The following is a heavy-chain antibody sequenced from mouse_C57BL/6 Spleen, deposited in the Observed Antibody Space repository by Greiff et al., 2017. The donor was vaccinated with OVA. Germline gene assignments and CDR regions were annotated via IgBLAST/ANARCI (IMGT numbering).Heavy chain of an antibody. CDR1: GYAFSSSW. D-gene: IGHD1-1*01. Sequence: VKLQESGPELVKPGASVKISCKASGYAFSSSWMNWVKQRPGKGLEWIGRLYTGDGDTNYNGKFKGKATLTADKSSSTAYMQLSSLTSEDSAVYFCAITTVVASDYWGQGTTLTVSS. V-gene: IGHV1-82*01. CDR2: LYTGDGDT. CDR3: AITTVVASDY. J-gene: IGHJ2*01.